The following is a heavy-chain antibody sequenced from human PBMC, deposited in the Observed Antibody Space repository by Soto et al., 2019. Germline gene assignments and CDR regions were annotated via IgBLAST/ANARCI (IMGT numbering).Heavy chain of an antibody. Sequence: ASVKVSCKASGYTITNYGISWVRQPPGQGLEWLGWISTYTGTTDYAQNLQGRLTMTTDTSTTTAYMELRSLRSDDTAVYYCARDYYGSGAPDHYGLDVWGQGTTVTVSS. D-gene: IGHD3-10*01. J-gene: IGHJ6*02. CDR1: GYTITNYG. CDR2: ISTYTGTT. CDR3: ARDYYGSGAPDHYGLDV. V-gene: IGHV1-18*01.